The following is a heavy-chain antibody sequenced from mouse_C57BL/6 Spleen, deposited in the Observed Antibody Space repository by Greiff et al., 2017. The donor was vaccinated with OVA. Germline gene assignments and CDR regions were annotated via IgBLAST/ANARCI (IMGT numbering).Heavy chain of an antibody. J-gene: IGHJ4*01. D-gene: IGHD2-1*01. CDR2: IDPSASYT. Sequence: VQLQQPGAELVMPGASVKLSCKASGYTFTSYWMHWVKQRPGQGLEWIGEIDPSASYTNYNQKFKGKSTLTVDKSSSTAYMQLSSLTSEDSAVYYCARGGNGKENYAMDYWGQGTSVTVSS. CDR3: ARGGNGKENYAMDY. V-gene: IGHV1-69*01. CDR1: GYTFTSYW.